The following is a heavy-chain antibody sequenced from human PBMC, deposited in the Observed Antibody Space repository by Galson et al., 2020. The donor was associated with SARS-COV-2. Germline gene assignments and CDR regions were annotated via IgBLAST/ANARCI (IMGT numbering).Heavy chain of an antibody. D-gene: IGHD6-13*01. V-gene: IGHV4-38-2*01. CDR2: IYRTGST. CDR1: GYSISSGYY. Sequence: SQTLSLTCAVSGYSISSGYYWGWIRQPPGKGLEWIGSIYRTGSTYYNPSLKSRVTISVDTSTNQFFLKLNSVTAADTAVYYCARGGSSWYDWFDPWGQGTLVTVSS. J-gene: IGHJ5*02. CDR3: ARGGSSWYDWFDP.